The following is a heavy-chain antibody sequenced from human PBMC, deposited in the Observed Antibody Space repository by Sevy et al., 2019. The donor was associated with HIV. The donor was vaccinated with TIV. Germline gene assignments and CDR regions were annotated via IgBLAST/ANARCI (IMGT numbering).Heavy chain of an antibody. V-gene: IGHV1-18*01. Sequence: ASVKVSCKASGYTFTSYGISWVRQAPGQGLEWMGWISAYKGNTNYAQKLQGRVTMTTDTSTSTAYMELRSLRSDDTAVYDCARYCSGGSCYSIIIDYWGQGTLVTVSS. CDR1: GYTFTSYG. CDR3: ARYCSGGSCYSIIIDY. CDR2: ISAYKGNT. J-gene: IGHJ4*02. D-gene: IGHD2-15*01.